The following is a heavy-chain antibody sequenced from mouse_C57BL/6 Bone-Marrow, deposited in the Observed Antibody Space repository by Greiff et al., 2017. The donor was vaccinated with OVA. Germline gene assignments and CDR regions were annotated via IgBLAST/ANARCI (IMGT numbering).Heavy chain of an antibody. Sequence: EVHLVESGGGLVKPGGSLKLSCAASGFTFSSYAMSWVRQTPEKRLEWVATISDGGSYTYYPDNVKGRFTISRDNAKNNLYLQMSHLKSEDTAMYYCARDLGNYGNYGGWYYAMDYWGQGTSVTVSS. CDR2: ISDGGSYT. CDR1: GFTFSSYA. J-gene: IGHJ4*01. V-gene: IGHV5-4*01. D-gene: IGHD2-1*01. CDR3: ARDLGNYGNYGGWYYAMDY.